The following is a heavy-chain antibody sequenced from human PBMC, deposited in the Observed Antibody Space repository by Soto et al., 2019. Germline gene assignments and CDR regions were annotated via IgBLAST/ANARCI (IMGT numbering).Heavy chain of an antibody. J-gene: IGHJ6*02. Sequence: SETLSLTCTVSVGSISSYYWTWIRQPPGKGLEWIGHIYYSGSTSYNPSLKSRVSISVNTSKKEFSLKLSSVNAADTAVYYCARDSRLYDDFWSGYSPHYYYYGMDVGGQGRTGTGS. CDR3: ARDSRLYDDFWSGYSPHYYYYGMDV. CDR2: IYYSGST. V-gene: IGHV4-59*01. CDR1: VGSISSYY. D-gene: IGHD3-3*01.